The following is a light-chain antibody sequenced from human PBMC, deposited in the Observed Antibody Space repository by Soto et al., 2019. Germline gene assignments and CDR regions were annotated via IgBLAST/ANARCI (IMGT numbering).Light chain of an antibody. CDR1: RSNIGAGYD. CDR2: TNG. J-gene: IGLJ3*02. V-gene: IGLV1-40*01. CDR3: QSYDSGLSGSV. Sequence: QSVLTQPPSVSGAPGQRVTISCTGTRSNIGAGYDVNWYQHLPGAAPKLLIYTNGNRPSGVPDRFSGSKSGTSASLAITGLQAEDEADYYCQSYDSGLSGSVFGGGTKLPVL.